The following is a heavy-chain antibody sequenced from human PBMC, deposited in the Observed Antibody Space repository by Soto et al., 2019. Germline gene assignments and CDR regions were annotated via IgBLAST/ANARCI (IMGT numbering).Heavy chain of an antibody. V-gene: IGHV3-30*18. Sequence: QVQLVESGGGVVQPGRSLRLSCAASGFTFSSYGMHWVRQAPGKGLEWVAVISNDGSKKNYQDSVKGRFTISRDNSKNTLYLQMNSLRAEDSALYYCAKAQNYYGSNGMDAWGQGTTVTVSS. CDR2: ISNDGSKK. CDR3: AKAQNYYGSNGMDA. CDR1: GFTFSSYG. D-gene: IGHD3-10*01. J-gene: IGHJ6*02.